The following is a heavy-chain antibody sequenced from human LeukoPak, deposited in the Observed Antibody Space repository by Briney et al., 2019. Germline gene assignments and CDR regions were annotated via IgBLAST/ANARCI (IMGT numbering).Heavy chain of an antibody. CDR2: IKEDGSDK. CDR1: GFTFSNYW. J-gene: IGHJ4*02. Sequence: GGSLRLSCAASGFTFSNYWMSWVRQAPGKGLEWVANIKEDGSDKYYVDSMKGRFTISRDNAKNSLYLQVNSLRAEGTAVYYCAREVPSGVLDYWGQGTLVTVSS. D-gene: IGHD2-2*01. V-gene: IGHV3-7*01. CDR3: AREVPSGVLDY.